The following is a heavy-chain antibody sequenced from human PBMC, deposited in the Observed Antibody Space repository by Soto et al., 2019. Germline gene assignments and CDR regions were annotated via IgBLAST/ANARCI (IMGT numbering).Heavy chain of an antibody. J-gene: IGHJ6*02. V-gene: IGHV4-30-4*08. Sequence: PSETLSLTCTVSGGSISSDNYHWTWIRQSPGKGLEWIGHIYYSGSIFYNPSFKSRVTISVDTSKNQFSLQLSSVTAADTAVYFCAREDDGGDRDYYGLDVWGQGTTVTVS. CDR1: GGSISSDNYH. CDR2: IYYSGSI. CDR3: AREDDGGDRDYYGLDV. D-gene: IGHD2-21*02.